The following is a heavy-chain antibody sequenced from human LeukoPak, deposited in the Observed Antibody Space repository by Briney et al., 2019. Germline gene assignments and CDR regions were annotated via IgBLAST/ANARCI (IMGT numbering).Heavy chain of an antibody. CDR1: GFTFSSYE. V-gene: IGHV3-48*03. Sequence: PGGSLRLSCAAPGFTFSSYEMNWVRQAPGKGLEWVSYISSSGSTIYYADSVKGRFTISRDNAKNSLYLQMNSLRAEDTAVYYCARAIRGYSYGIGLNDYWGQGTLVTVSS. CDR3: ARAIRGYSYGIGLNDY. J-gene: IGHJ4*02. D-gene: IGHD5-18*01. CDR2: ISSSGSTI.